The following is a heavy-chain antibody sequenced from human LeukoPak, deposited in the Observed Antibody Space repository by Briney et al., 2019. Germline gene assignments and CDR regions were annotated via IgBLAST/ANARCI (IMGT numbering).Heavy chain of an antibody. D-gene: IGHD1-1*01. CDR3: AKWELVGRSGTTAVDY. CDR1: GFTFSSYG. J-gene: IGHJ4*02. Sequence: GGSLRLSCVASGFTFSSYGMHWVRQAPGKGLEWVAVISYDGSNKYYADSVKGRFTISRDNSKNTLYLQMNSLRAEDTAVYYCAKWELVGRSGTTAVDYWGQGTLVTVSS. CDR2: ISYDGSNK. V-gene: IGHV3-30*18.